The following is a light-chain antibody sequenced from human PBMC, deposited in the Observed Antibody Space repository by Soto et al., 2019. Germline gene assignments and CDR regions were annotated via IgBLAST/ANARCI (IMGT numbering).Light chain of an antibody. CDR3: QSYDSSLSGVV. CDR2: GNS. J-gene: IGLJ2*01. Sequence: QPVLTQPPSVSGAPGQRVTISCTGSSSKIGAGYDVHWYQQRPGTAPKLLIYGNSNRPSGVPDRFSGSKSGTSASLAITGLQADDASDYDCQSYDSSLSGVVFGGGTKFSVL. V-gene: IGLV1-40*01. CDR1: SSKIGAGYD.